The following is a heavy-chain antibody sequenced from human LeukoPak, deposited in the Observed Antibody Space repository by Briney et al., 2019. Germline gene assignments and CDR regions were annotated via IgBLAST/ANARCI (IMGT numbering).Heavy chain of an antibody. D-gene: IGHD3-22*01. CDR3: ARSPSGYRFDS. Sequence: SETLSLTCTVSGGSISSYYWSWIRQPPGKGLEWIGYIYYSGSTNYNPSLKSRVTISSDTSKTQFTLKLTSVTAADTAVYYCARSPSGYRFDSWGQGTPVTVSS. J-gene: IGHJ4*02. V-gene: IGHV4-59*01. CDR2: IYYSGST. CDR1: GGSISSYY.